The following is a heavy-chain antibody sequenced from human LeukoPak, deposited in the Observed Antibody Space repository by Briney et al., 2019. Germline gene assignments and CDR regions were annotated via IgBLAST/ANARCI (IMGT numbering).Heavy chain of an antibody. CDR1: GGTFSSYA. V-gene: IGHV1-69*13. Sequence: SVKVSCKASGGTFSSYAISWVRQAPGQGLEWMGGIIPIFGTANYAQKFQGRVTITADESTSTAYMEPSSLRSEDTAVYYCARELSSGSYYLGYWGQGTLVTVSS. CDR3: ARELSSGSYYLGY. J-gene: IGHJ4*02. D-gene: IGHD1-26*01. CDR2: IIPIFGTA.